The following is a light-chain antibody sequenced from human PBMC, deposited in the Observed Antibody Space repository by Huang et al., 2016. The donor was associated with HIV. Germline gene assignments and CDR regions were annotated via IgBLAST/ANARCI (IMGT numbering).Light chain of an antibody. CDR3: QQYSTYSWT. CDR1: QSISSL. CDR2: KSS. J-gene: IGKJ1*01. Sequence: DIQMTQSPSTLSASVGDRVTITCRASQSISSLLAWYQQKPGKAPNLLHYKSSNLKTGAPSRFSGRGSGTEFTLTISSLQPDDFATYFCQQYSTYSWTFGQGTKVEL. V-gene: IGKV1-5*03.